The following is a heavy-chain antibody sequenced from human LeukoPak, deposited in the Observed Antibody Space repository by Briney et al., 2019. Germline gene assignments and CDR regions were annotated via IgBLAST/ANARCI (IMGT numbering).Heavy chain of an antibody. CDR1: GGSISSYY. V-gene: IGHV4-4*07. D-gene: IGHD5-18*01. J-gene: IGHJ4*02. CDR3: ARDTAMVAYFDY. Sequence: SETLSLTCSVSGGSISSYYWSWIRQPAGKGLEWIGRIYTSGSTNYNPSLKSRVTMSVDTSKNQFSLKLSSVTAADTAVYYCARDTAMVAYFDYWGQGTLVTVSS. CDR2: IYTSGST.